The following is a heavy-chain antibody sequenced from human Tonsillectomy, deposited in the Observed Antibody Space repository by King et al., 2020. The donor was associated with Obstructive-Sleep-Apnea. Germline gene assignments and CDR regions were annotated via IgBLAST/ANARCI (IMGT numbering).Heavy chain of an antibody. D-gene: IGHD2-2*01. CDR3: AREVLVNQRVVSGNWLDP. CDR2: ISYDGSNK. V-gene: IGHV3-30*01. CDR1: GFTFSSYA. Sequence: VQLVESGGGVVQPGRSLRLSCAASGFTFSSYAMHWVRQAPSKGLEWVAGISYDGSNKYYADSVKGRFTISRDNSKNTLYLQMNSLRAEDTAVYYCAREVLVNQRVVSGNWLDPWGQGTLVTVSS. J-gene: IGHJ5*02.